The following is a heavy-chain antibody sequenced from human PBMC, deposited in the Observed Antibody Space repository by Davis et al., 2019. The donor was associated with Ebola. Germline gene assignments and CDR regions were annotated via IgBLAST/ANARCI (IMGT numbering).Heavy chain of an antibody. V-gene: IGHV5-51*01. Sequence: GESLKISCKTSGYSYITYWIAWVRQMPGKGLEWMGIIYPDDSDARYSPSFQGQVTISADKSISTAYLQWSSLKASDTAMYYCARRGTDFWSGYHYWGQGALVTVSS. CDR3: ARRGTDFWSGYHY. J-gene: IGHJ4*02. CDR1: GYSYITYW. CDR2: IYPDDSDA. D-gene: IGHD3-3*01.